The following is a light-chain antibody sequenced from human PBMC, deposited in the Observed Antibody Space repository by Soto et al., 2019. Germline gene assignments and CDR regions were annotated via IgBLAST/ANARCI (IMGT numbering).Light chain of an antibody. V-gene: IGKV1-39*01. Sequence: IQMTQSPSSLSASVGDRVTITCRASQRIGTYLNWYQQRPGKAPRLLISPISTLQRGVPSRFSGSGSGTDFTLPITGLQPEDFATYYCQQSYSTPYTFGQGTKVDIK. CDR1: QRIGTY. CDR3: QQSYSTPYT. J-gene: IGKJ2*01. CDR2: PIS.